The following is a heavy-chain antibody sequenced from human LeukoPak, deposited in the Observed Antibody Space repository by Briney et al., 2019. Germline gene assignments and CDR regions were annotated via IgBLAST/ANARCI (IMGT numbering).Heavy chain of an antibody. CDR2: IIPILGIA. CDR1: GGTFSSYA. V-gene: IGHV1-69*04. CDR3: AKDSGVVNYDFWSGQDPFYYMDV. D-gene: IGHD3-3*01. Sequence: SVKVSCKASGGTFSSYAISWVRQAPGQGLEWMGRIIPILGIANYAQKFQGRVTITADKSTSTAYMELNSLRAEDTAVYYCAKDSGVVNYDFWSGQDPFYYMDVWGKGTTVTVSS. J-gene: IGHJ6*03.